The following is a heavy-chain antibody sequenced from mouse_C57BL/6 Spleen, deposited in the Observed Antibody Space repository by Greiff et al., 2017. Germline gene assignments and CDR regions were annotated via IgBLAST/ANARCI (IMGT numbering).Heavy chain of an antibody. J-gene: IGHJ3*01. CDR3: ARSPYYDYAWFAY. D-gene: IGHD2-4*01. CDR2: INPSSGYT. V-gene: IGHV1-7*01. Sequence: QVQLQQSGAELAKPGASVKLSCKASGYTFTSYWMHWVNQRPGQGLEWIGYINPSSGYTKYNQKFKDKATLTADKSSSTAYMQLSSLTYEDSAVYYCARSPYYDYAWFAYWGQGTLVTVSA. CDR1: GYTFTSYW.